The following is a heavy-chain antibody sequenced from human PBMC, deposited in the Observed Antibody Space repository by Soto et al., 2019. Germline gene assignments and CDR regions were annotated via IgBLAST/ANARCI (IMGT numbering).Heavy chain of an antibody. J-gene: IGHJ6*02. CDR2: IFHSGRT. Sequence: SETLSLTCAVSGGTIASTNYWTWVRQPPGKGLEWIGEIFHSGRTNYNPPLESRVNISIDRSKNQFSLNLTSVTAADTAVYYCARDDGEGDYYYYGMDVWGQGTTVTVSS. CDR3: ARDDGEGDYYYYGMDV. CDR1: GGTIASTNY. V-gene: IGHV4-4*02. D-gene: IGHD4-17*01.